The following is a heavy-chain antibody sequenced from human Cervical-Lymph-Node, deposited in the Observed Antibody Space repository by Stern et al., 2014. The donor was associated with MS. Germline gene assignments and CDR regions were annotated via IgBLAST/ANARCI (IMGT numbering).Heavy chain of an antibody. CDR3: ARGSAMDV. CDR1: GFSLSSYW. Sequence: QLVESGGGLVQPGGSLRLSCVVSGFSLSSYWMHWARHVPGQGLVWVSRTNSDGSSTSYADYVKGRFTISRDNAKNTLYLQMNSLRVEDTAVYYCARGSAMDVWGQGTTVIVSS. J-gene: IGHJ6*02. V-gene: IGHV3-74*02. CDR2: TNSDGSST.